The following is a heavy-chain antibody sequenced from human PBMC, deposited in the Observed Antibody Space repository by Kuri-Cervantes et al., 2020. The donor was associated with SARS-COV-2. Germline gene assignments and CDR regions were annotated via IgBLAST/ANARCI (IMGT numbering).Heavy chain of an antibody. CDR2: INPNSGGT. V-gene: IGHV1-2*04. CDR1: GGTFSSYA. J-gene: IGHJ3*02. D-gene: IGHD3-3*01. CDR3: AGDRRYDFWSGYSANDAFDI. Sequence: ASVKVSCKASGGTFSSYAISWVRQAPGQGLEWMGWINPNSGGTNYAQKFQGWVTMTRDTSIITASMELSSLRSDDTAVYYCAGDRRYDFWSGYSANDAFDIWGQGTMVTVSS.